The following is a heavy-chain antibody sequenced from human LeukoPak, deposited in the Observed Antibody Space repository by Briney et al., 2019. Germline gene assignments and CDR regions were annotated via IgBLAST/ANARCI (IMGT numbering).Heavy chain of an antibody. J-gene: IGHJ5*02. CDR3: ARGGEWELLMHWFDP. V-gene: IGHV4-38-2*02. CDR1: GYSISSGYY. D-gene: IGHD1-26*01. Sequence: SETLSLTCTVSGYSISSGYYWGWIRQPPGKGLEWIGSIYYSGSTYYNPSLKSRVTISVDTSKNQFSLKLSSVTAADTAVYYCARGGEWELLMHWFDPWGQGTLVTVSS. CDR2: IYYSGST.